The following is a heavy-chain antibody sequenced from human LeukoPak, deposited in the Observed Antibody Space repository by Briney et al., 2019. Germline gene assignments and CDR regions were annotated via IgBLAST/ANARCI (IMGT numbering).Heavy chain of an antibody. CDR2: ISWNSGSI. V-gene: IGHV3-9*01. Sequence: GGSLRLSCAGSGFIFNNYAMHWVRQPPGKGLKWVSGISWNSGSIDYADSVKGRFTISRDNAKNSLYLQMNSLRAEDTALYYCASYGSGSAAAAAPPYYYGMDVWGQGTTVTVSS. CDR1: GFIFNNYA. J-gene: IGHJ6*02. CDR3: ASYGSGSAAAAAPPYYYGMDV. D-gene: IGHD3-10*01.